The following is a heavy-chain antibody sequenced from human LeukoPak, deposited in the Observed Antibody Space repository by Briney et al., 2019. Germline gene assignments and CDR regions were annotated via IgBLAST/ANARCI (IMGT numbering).Heavy chain of an antibody. CDR2: ISAYSGNT. CDR1: GYTFTSYG. Sequence: ASVKVSCKASGYTFTSYGISWVRQAPGQGLEWMGWISAYSGNTNYAQKLQGRVTMTTDTFTSTAYMELRSLRSDDTAVYYCARDREVGATDDFDYWGQGALVTVSS. V-gene: IGHV1-18*01. J-gene: IGHJ4*02. D-gene: IGHD1-26*01. CDR3: ARDREVGATDDFDY.